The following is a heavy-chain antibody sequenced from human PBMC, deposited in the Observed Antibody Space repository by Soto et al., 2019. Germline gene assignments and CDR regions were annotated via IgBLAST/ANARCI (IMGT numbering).Heavy chain of an antibody. CDR2: IDKSAESA. Sequence: PGGSLRLSCAASEFTFSSYAMSWVRQAPGKGLEWVSGIDKSAESAFYADSVKGRFTISRDNSKNTFYLQMNSLRVEDTAVYYCAKAGGVIDDTTVYRQVDYWGQGTLVTVSS. V-gene: IGHV3-23*01. J-gene: IGHJ4*02. CDR1: EFTFSSYA. CDR3: AKAGGVIDDTTVYRQVDY. D-gene: IGHD2-8*02.